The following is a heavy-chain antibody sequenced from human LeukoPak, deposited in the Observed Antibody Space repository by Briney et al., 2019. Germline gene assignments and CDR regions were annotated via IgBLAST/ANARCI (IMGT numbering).Heavy chain of an antibody. CDR2: IIPIFGTA. V-gene: IGHV1-69*13. CDR1: GGTFSSYA. D-gene: IGHD3-22*01. CDR3: ARDSSGYYYFDY. Sequence: SVKVSCKASGGTFSSYAISWVRQAPGQGLEWMGGIIPIFGTANYAQKFLGRVTITADESTSTAYMELSSLRSEDTAVYYCARDSSGYYYFDYWGQGTLVTVSS. J-gene: IGHJ4*02.